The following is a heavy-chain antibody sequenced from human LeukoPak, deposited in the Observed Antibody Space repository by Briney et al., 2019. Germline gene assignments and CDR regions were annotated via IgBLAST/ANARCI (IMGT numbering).Heavy chain of an antibody. CDR3: AREGTTVTTWDAFDI. J-gene: IGHJ3*02. D-gene: IGHD4-17*01. Sequence: GGSLRLSCAASGFTFSSYSMNWVRQAPGKGLEWVSYISSSSSTIYYADSVKGRFTISRDNAKISLYLQMNSLRAEDTAVYYCAREGTTVTTWDAFDIWGQGTMVTVSS. V-gene: IGHV3-48*01. CDR1: GFTFSSYS. CDR2: ISSSSSTI.